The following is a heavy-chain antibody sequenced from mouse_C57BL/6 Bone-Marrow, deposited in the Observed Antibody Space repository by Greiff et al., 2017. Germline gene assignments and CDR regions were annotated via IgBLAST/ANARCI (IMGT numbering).Heavy chain of an antibody. Sequence: QVQLQQSGAELVRPGASVTLSCKASGYTFTDYEMHWVKQTPVHGLEWIGAIDPDTGGTAYNQKFKGKAILTADKSSSTAYMELRSLTSEDSAVYYCTRGNRAMDDWGKGTSVTVSS. V-gene: IGHV1-15*01. CDR3: TRGNRAMDD. CDR2: IDPDTGGT. D-gene: IGHD2-14*01. J-gene: IGHJ4*01. CDR1: GYTFTDYE.